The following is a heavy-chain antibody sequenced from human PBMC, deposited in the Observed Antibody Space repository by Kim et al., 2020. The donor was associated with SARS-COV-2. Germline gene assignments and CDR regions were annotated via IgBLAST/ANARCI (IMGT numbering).Heavy chain of an antibody. CDR2: ISISSTYV. Sequence: GGSLRLSCVASGFIFKNYNMNWVRQAPGKGLQWVSSISISSTYVSYADSLRGRFTVSRDNAKNFLYLHMNSLRADDTALYYCAREGVAELDYWGHGTLVTVSS. CDR1: GFIFKNYN. D-gene: IGHD3-10*01. V-gene: IGHV3-21*01. CDR3: AREGVAELDY. J-gene: IGHJ4*01.